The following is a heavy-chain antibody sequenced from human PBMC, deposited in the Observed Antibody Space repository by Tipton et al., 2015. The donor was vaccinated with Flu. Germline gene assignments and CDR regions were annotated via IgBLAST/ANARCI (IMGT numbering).Heavy chain of an antibody. CDR2: IYYSGST. CDR1: GGSISSGDYY. J-gene: IGHJ4*02. CDR3: ARAYKSSYALSYFDY. V-gene: IGHV4-30-4*01. D-gene: IGHD2-2*01. Sequence: LRLSCTVSGGSISSGDYYWSWIRQPQGKGLEWIGYIYYSGSTYYNPSLKSRVTISVDTSKNQFSLKLSSVTAADTAVYYCARAYKSSYALSYFDYWGQGTLVTVSS.